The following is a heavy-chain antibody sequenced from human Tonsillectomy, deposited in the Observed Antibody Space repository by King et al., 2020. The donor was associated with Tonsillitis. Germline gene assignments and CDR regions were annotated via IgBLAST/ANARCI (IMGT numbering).Heavy chain of an antibody. D-gene: IGHD3-22*01. Sequence: QLQESGPGLVKPSQTLSLTCTVSGGSISSGGFHWSWIRQHPGKGLEWIGYIYYSGSTFYNPSLKSRVTISVDSSKNQFSLKLSSVTAADTAVYYCARGDYDSSGYDWFDPWGQGTLVTVSS. CDR1: GGSISSGGFH. J-gene: IGHJ5*02. CDR2: IYYSGST. V-gene: IGHV4-31*03. CDR3: ARGDYDSSGYDWFDP.